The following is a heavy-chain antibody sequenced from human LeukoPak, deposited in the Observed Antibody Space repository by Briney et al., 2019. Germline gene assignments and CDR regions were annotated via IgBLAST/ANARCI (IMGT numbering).Heavy chain of an antibody. Sequence: GASVKVSCTASGYTFTSYYMYWVRHAPGQGLEWMGIINPSGGSTSYAQKFQGRVTMTRDTSTRTVYMELSSLRSEDTAVYYCARSYYDSSGSEYSQHWGQGTLVTVSS. CDR1: GYTFTSYY. V-gene: IGHV1-46*01. J-gene: IGHJ1*01. CDR2: INPSGGST. CDR3: ARSYYDSSGSEYSQH. D-gene: IGHD3-22*01.